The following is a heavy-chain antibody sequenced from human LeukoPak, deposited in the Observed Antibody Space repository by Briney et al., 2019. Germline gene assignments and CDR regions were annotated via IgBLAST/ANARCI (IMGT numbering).Heavy chain of an antibody. Sequence: GGSLRLSCAASGFTFSTNAMHWVRQAPGKGLEWVALISYDGSNKYYADSVKGRFTISRDNSKNTLYLQMNSLRAEDTAVYYCARDREYSYGYDYWGQGTLVTVSS. CDR3: ARDREYSYGYDY. D-gene: IGHD5-18*01. J-gene: IGHJ4*02. V-gene: IGHV3-30*04. CDR2: ISYDGSNK. CDR1: GFTFSTNA.